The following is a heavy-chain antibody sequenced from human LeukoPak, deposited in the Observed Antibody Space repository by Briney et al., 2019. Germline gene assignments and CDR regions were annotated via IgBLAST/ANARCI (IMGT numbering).Heavy chain of an antibody. Sequence: GGSLRLSCVVSGLTFSSYWMSWVRQAPGKGLEWVADIKQDGSVKYYVDSVTGRFTISRDNAKNSLYLQMNSLRAEDTAVYYCARGYIATTGTEGYFDYWGQGTLVTVSS. D-gene: IGHD6-13*01. J-gene: IGHJ4*02. CDR2: IKQDGSVK. CDR1: GLTFSSYW. V-gene: IGHV3-7*01. CDR3: ARGYIATTGTEGYFDY.